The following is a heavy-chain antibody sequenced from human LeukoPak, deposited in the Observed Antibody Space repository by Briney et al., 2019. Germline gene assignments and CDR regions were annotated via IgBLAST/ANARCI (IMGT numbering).Heavy chain of an antibody. V-gene: IGHV3-43*02. CDR2: ISGDGGST. CDR1: GFTFDDYA. D-gene: IGHD6-19*01. Sequence: GGSLRLPCAASGFTFDDYAMHWVRQAPGKGLEWVSLISGDGGSTYYADSVKGRFTISRDNSKNSLYLQMNSLRTEDTALYYCAKGWYSSGWYEYWGQGTLVTVSS. CDR3: AKGWYSSGWYEY. J-gene: IGHJ4*02.